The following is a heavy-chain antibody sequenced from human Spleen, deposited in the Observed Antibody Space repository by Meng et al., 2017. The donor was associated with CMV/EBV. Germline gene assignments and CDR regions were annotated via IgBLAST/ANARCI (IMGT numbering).Heavy chain of an antibody. CDR1: GYTFTSYG. CDR2: ISAYNGNT. CDR3: ARTRPVAAAGTGGMDV. V-gene: IGHV1-18*01. J-gene: IGHJ6*02. D-gene: IGHD6-13*01. Sequence: ASVKVSCKASGYTFTSYGISWVRQAPGQGLEWMGWISAYNGNTNYAQKLQGRVTMTTDTSTSTAYMELRSLRSEDTAVYYCARTRPVAAAGTGGMDVWGQGTTVTVSS.